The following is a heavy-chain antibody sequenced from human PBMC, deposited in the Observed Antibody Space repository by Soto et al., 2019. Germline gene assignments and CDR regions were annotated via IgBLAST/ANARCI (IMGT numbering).Heavy chain of an antibody. CDR2: ISSNGGST. Sequence: GGSLRLSCSASGFTFSSYTMHWVRQAPGKGLEYVSAISSNGGSTYYADSVKGRFTISRDNSKNTLYLQMSSLRAEDTAVYYCVKDYMGAWIQASKNWFDPWGQGTLVTVSS. D-gene: IGHD5-18*01. CDR3: VKDYMGAWIQASKNWFDP. V-gene: IGHV3-64D*08. J-gene: IGHJ5*02. CDR1: GFTFSSYT.